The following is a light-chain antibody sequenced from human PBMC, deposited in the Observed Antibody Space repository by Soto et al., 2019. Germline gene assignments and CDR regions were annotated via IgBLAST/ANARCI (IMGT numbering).Light chain of an antibody. Sequence: DIQMTQSPSTLSASVGDRVTITCRASQSFSTWLAWYQQKPGKAPKLLIYKASNLESGVPSRFSGSGSGTEFTLTISSLQPDDFAPYYCLPYNSYPWTFGQGTKLEIK. V-gene: IGKV1-5*03. J-gene: IGKJ2*02. CDR1: QSFSTW. CDR2: KAS. CDR3: LPYNSYPWT.